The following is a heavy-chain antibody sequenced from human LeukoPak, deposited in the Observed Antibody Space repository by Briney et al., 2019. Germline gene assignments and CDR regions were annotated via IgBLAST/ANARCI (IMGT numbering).Heavy chain of an antibody. CDR3: ARGDLGYSSGGSCYGDWFDP. Sequence: PSEALYLTCAGYCGSFKGYYWRLIRQPPGKGLEWVGEDNHSGSTNYYPSLKSRVTISVDTSKNQFSLKLSPVTDADTAVYYCARGDLGYSSGGSCYGDWFDPWGQGTLATVSS. V-gene: IGHV4-34*01. D-gene: IGHD2-15*01. CDR2: DNHSGST. CDR1: CGSFKGYY. J-gene: IGHJ5*02.